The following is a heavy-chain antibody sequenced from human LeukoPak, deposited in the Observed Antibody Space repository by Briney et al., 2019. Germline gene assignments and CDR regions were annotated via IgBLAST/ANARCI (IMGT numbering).Heavy chain of an antibody. D-gene: IGHD6-13*01. CDR2: IKQDGREK. V-gene: IGHV3-7*01. J-gene: IGHJ4*02. Sequence: PGGSLRLSCAASGFTFSSYWMSRVRQAPGKGLEWVANIKQDGREKNYVDPVKGRFTISRDNAKNSLYLQMNSLRAEDTAVYYCARALYSSRGDYWGQGTLVTVSS. CDR3: ARALYSSRGDY. CDR1: GFTFSSYW.